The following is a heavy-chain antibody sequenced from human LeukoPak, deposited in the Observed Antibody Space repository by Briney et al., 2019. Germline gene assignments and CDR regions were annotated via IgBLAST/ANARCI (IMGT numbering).Heavy chain of an antibody. V-gene: IGHV4-30-4*01. CDR3: ARGSVDTAMVTEGFDY. D-gene: IGHD5-18*01. CDR1: GGSISSGDYY. J-gene: IGHJ4*02. CDR2: MYYSGST. Sequence: PSETLSLNCTVSGGSISSGDYYWSWIRQPPGKGLEWIGYMYYSGSTYYNPSLKSRVTISVDTSKNQFSLKLSSVTAADTAVYYCARGSVDTAMVTEGFDYWGQGTLVTVSS.